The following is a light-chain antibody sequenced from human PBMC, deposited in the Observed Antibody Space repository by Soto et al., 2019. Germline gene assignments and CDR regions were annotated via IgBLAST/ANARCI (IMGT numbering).Light chain of an antibody. CDR2: EGS. J-gene: IGLJ2*01. V-gene: IGLV2-23*01. Sequence: QSVLTQPASVSGSPGQSITISCTGTSSDVGSYNLVSWYQQHPGKAPKLMIYEGSKRHSGVSNRFSGSKSGNTASLTISGLQAEDEADYYCCSYAGSSTLVVFGGGTKLTVL. CDR1: SSDVGSYNL. CDR3: CSYAGSSTLVV.